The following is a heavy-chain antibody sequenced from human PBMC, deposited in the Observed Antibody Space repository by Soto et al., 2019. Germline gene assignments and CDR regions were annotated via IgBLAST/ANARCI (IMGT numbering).Heavy chain of an antibody. V-gene: IGHV1-69*12. Sequence: QVQLVQSGAEVKKPGSSVKVSCKASGGTFSTYGINWVRQAPGQGLEWMGGIIPMFGTTNYAQKFQGRVTITADESKSTAYMELSSLRSEDTAVYYCARDLEPWYGGNSISLDYWGQGTLVTVSS. CDR3: ARDLEPWYGGNSISLDY. CDR1: GGTFSTYG. CDR2: IIPMFGTT. D-gene: IGHD4-17*01. J-gene: IGHJ4*02.